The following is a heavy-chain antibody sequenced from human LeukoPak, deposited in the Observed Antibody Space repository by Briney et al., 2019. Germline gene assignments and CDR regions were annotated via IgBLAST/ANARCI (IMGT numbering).Heavy chain of an antibody. CDR2: IIPIFVTT. CDR1: GYTFTSYY. V-gene: IGHV1-69*05. D-gene: IGHD2-2*01. Sequence: SVKVSCKASGYTFTSYYMHWVRQAPGQGLEWMGGIIPIFVTTNYAQKFQGRVTITTDESTSTAYMDLNSLKSEDTAVYYCARGGDCTSTYCQVDYWGQGTLVTVSS. CDR3: ARGGDCTSTYCQVDY. J-gene: IGHJ4*02.